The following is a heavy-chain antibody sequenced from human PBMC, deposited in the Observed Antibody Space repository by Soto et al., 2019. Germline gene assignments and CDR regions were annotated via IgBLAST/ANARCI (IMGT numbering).Heavy chain of an antibody. D-gene: IGHD2-15*01. J-gene: IGHJ6*02. Sequence: GDAQKSSCEGCGDSVTSYWSWSVRQMPGKGLEWMGIIYPGDSDTRYSPSFQGQVTISADKSISTAYLQWSSLKASDTAMYYCARQFGYCSGGSCYSMGADVWGQGTTVPVSS. CDR3: ARQFGYCSGGSCYSMGADV. CDR1: GDSVTSYW. V-gene: IGHV5-51*01. CDR2: IYPGDSDT.